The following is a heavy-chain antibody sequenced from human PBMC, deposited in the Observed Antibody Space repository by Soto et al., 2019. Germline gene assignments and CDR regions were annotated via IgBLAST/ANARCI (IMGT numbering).Heavy chain of an antibody. V-gene: IGHV3-23*01. Sequence: GSLRLSCAASGFTFSSYAMSWVRQAPGKGLEWVSAISGSGGSTYYADSVKGRFTISRDNSKNTLYLQMNSLRAEDTAVYYCAKDPFPDSSGYYSDYWGQGTLVTVSS. CDR2: ISGSGGST. J-gene: IGHJ4*02. CDR1: GFTFSSYA. D-gene: IGHD3-22*01. CDR3: AKDPFPDSSGYYSDY.